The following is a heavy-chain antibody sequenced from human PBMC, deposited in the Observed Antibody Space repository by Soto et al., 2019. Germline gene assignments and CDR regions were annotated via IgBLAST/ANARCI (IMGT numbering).Heavy chain of an antibody. Sequence: ASVKVSCKASGYTFTSYAIHWVRQAPGQRLEWMGWINAGNGNTKYSQKFQGRVTITRDTSASTAYMELSSLRSEDTAVYYCARESRAHYGMDVWGQGTTVTVSS. CDR2: INAGNGNT. J-gene: IGHJ6*02. V-gene: IGHV1-3*01. D-gene: IGHD6-13*01. CDR3: ARESRAHYGMDV. CDR1: GYTFTSYA.